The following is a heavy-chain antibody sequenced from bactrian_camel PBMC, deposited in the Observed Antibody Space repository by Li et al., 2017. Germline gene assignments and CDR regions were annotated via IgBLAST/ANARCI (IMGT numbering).Heavy chain of an antibody. D-gene: IGHD2*01. J-gene: IGHJ7*01. Sequence: HVQLVESGGDTVQAGGSMRLSCAASPNIRSCVAWFRQAPGKEREAVAAIDIRGAPTYTYAVSGRFSISRDDAENTLLLQMDSLKPEDTAMYYCAARICGTLSAYRDPVNGMEIWGQGTQVTVSS. CDR2: IDIRGAP. V-gene: IGHV3S53*01. CDR1: PNIRSC.